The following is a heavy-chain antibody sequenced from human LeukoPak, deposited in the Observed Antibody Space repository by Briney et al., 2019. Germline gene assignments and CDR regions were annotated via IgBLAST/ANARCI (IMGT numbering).Heavy chain of an antibody. CDR3: ARQSKSDYYYYGMDV. V-gene: IGHV1-2*02. CDR1: GYTFTGYY. Sequence: ASVKVSCKASGYTFTGYYMHWVRQAPGQGLEWMGWINPNSGGTNYAQRFQGRVTMTRDTSISTAYMELSRLRSDDTAVYYCARQSKSDYYYYGMDVWGQGTTVTVSS. D-gene: IGHD4-4*01. CDR2: INPNSGGT. J-gene: IGHJ6*02.